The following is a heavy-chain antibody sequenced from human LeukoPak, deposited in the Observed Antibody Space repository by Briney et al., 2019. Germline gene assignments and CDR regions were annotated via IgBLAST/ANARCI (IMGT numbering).Heavy chain of an antibody. CDR3: ARAARDYGPYNWFDP. CDR1: GGSISSYY. CDR2: IYYSGST. Sequence: SETLSLTCTVPGGSISSYYWSWIRQPPGKGLEWIGYIYYSGSTNYNPSLKSRVTISVDTSKNQFSLKLSSVTAADTAVYYCARAARDYGPYNWFDPWGQGTLVTVSS. V-gene: IGHV4-59*01. J-gene: IGHJ5*02. D-gene: IGHD4-17*01.